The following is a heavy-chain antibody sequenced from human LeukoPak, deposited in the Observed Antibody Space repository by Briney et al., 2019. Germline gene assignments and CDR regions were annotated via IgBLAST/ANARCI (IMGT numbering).Heavy chain of an antibody. D-gene: IGHD6-13*01. CDR2: INPNSGGT. Sequence: ASVKVSCKASGYTFTGYYMHWVRQAPGQGLEWMGWINPNSGGTNYAQKFQGWVTMTRDTSISTAYMELSRLRSEDTAVYYCARDAAAGHEGAFDIWGQGTMVTVSS. J-gene: IGHJ3*02. CDR1: GYTFTGYY. CDR3: ARDAAAGHEGAFDI. V-gene: IGHV1-2*04.